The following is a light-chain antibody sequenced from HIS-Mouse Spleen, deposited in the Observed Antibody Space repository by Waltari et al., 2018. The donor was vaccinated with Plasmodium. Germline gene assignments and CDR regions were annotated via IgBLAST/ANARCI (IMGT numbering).Light chain of an antibody. J-gene: IGLJ3*02. CDR3: CSYAGSSTFV. CDR2: EGS. Sequence: QSALTQPASVSGSPGQSITISCPGTSSDVGSYNLVSWYHQHPGKAPKLMIYEGSKRPSGVSNRFSGSKSGNTASLTISGLQAEDEADYYCCSYAGSSTFVFGGGTKLTVL. V-gene: IGLV2-23*03. CDR1: SSDVGSYNL.